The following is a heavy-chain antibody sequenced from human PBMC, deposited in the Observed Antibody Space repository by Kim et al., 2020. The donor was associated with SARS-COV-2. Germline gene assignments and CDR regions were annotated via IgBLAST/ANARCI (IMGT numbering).Heavy chain of an antibody. V-gene: IGHV3-7*01. CDR2: IKQDGSEK. CDR1: GFTFSSYW. D-gene: IGHD3-22*01. Sequence: GGSLRLSCAASGFTFSSYWMSWVRQAPGKGLEWVANIKQDGSEKYYVDSVKGRFTISRDNAKNSLYLQMNSLRAEDTAVYYCARDRSTYYYDTGLDYWGQGTLVTVSS. J-gene: IGHJ4*02. CDR3: ARDRSTYYYDTGLDY.